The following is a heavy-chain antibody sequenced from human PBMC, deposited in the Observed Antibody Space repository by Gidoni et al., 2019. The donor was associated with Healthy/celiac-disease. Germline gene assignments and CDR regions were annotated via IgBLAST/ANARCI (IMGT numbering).Heavy chain of an antibody. Sequence: QLPQSGPGRVTPSHPLSLTCTISGDCVPSNTDDWNWIRQSPSTGLEWLGRTYYRSKWYNDYAVSVKSRITINPDTSKNQFALQLNSVTPEDTAVYYCARGYSSSWYRTTFDYWGQGTLVTVSS. D-gene: IGHD6-13*01. CDR1: GDCVPSNTDD. CDR3: ARGYSSSWYRTTFDY. V-gene: IGHV6-1*01. J-gene: IGHJ4*02. CDR2: TYYRSKWYN.